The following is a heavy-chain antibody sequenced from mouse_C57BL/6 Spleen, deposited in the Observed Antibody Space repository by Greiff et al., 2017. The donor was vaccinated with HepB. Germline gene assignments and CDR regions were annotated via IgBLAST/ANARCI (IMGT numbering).Heavy chain of an antibody. J-gene: IGHJ3*01. CDR1: GFTFSSYA. CDR2: ISDGGSYT. V-gene: IGHV5-4*03. D-gene: IGHD2-5*01. CDR3: ARSFYSNYDWFAY. Sequence: EVKVVESGGGLVKPGGSLKLSCAASGFTFSSYAMSWVRQTPEKRLEWVATISDGGSYTYYPDNVKGRFTISRDNAKNNLYLQMSHLKSEDTAMYYCARSFYSNYDWFAYWGQGTLVTVSA.